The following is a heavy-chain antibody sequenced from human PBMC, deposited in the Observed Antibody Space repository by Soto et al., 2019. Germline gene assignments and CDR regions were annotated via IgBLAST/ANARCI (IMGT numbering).Heavy chain of an antibody. V-gene: IGHV1-8*01. CDR1: GYTFTSYD. Sequence: ASLKVSCKASGYTFTSYDINWVRQATGQGLEWMGWMNPNSGNTGYAQKFQGRVTMTRNTSISTAYMELSSLRSEDTAVYYCARVSWSGSSSPYWGQGTLVTVSS. CDR3: ARVSWSGSSSPY. D-gene: IGHD1-26*01. J-gene: IGHJ4*02. CDR2: MNPNSGNT.